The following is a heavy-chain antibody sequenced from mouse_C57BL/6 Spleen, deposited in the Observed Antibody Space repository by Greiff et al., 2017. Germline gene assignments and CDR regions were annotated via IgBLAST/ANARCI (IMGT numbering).Heavy chain of an antibody. CDR1: GFTFSDYY. Sequence: EVQLVESEGGLVQPGSSMKLSCTASGFTFSDYYMAWVRQVPEKGLEWVANINYDGSSTYYLDSLKSRFIISRDNAKNILYLQMSSLKSEDTDTYYCAREDYGNSLDYWGQGTTLTVSS. CDR2: INYDGSST. D-gene: IGHD2-1*01. J-gene: IGHJ2*01. V-gene: IGHV5-16*01. CDR3: AREDYGNSLDY.